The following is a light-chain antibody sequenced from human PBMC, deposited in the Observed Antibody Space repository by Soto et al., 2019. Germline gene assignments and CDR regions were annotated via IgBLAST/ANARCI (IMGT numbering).Light chain of an antibody. CDR2: GAS. V-gene: IGKV3-20*01. Sequence: EIVLTQSPGTLSLSPGERATLSCRASQSVSSSYLAWYQQKPGQAPRLLIYGASSRATGIPDRFSGSGSGTDFTLNISRLEPEDFAVYYCHQYGSSPPVTLGQGTKVDIK. CDR3: HQYGSSPPVT. J-gene: IGKJ1*01. CDR1: QSVSSSY.